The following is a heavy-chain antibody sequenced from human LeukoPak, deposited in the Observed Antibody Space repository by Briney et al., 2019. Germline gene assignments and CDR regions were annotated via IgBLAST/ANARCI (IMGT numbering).Heavy chain of an antibody. CDR2: IYYSGST. V-gene: IGHV4-59*08. J-gene: IGHJ6*03. D-gene: IGHD6-13*01. CDR3: ARTPASRSSQRYYYYMDV. Sequence: SETLSLTCTVSGGSISSYYWSWIRQPPGKGLEWIGYIYYSGSTNYNPSLKSRVTISVDTSKNQFSLKLSSVTAADTAVYYCARTPASRSSQRYYYYMDVWGKGTTVTVSS. CDR1: GGSISSYY.